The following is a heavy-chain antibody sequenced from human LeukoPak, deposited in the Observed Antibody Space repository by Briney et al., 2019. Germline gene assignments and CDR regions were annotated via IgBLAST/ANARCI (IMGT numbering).Heavy chain of an antibody. J-gene: IGHJ4*02. D-gene: IGHD6-13*01. CDR3: AKDIRGEYIAAAANPFDY. Sequence: PGGSLRLSCAASGFTFSSYGMSWVRQAPGKGLEWVSAISGSGGSTYYADSVKGRFTISRDNSKNTLYLQMNSLRAEDTAVYYCAKDIRGEYIAAAANPFDYWGQGTLVTVSS. CDR2: ISGSGGST. CDR1: GFTFSSYG. V-gene: IGHV3-23*01.